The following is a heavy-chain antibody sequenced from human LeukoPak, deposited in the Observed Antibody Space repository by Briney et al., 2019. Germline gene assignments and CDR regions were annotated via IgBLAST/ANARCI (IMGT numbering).Heavy chain of an antibody. Sequence: SETLSLTCTVSGGSISDYFWSWIRQPPGKGLEWIGRIYTSGSTNYNPSLKSRVTISVDTSKNQFSLKLSSVTAADTAVYYCARKTWSRAAFDIWGQGTMVTVSS. J-gene: IGHJ3*02. CDR3: ARKTWSRAAFDI. D-gene: IGHD2-8*01. CDR1: GGSISDYF. V-gene: IGHV4-4*07. CDR2: IYTSGST.